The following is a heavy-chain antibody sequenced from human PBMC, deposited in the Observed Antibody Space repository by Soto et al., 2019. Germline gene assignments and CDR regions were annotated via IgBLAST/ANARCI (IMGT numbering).Heavy chain of an antibody. Sequence: SETLSLSCTVSGGSISGHSWIWIRQPAGKGLEWIGHIYPSGSTSYNPSLRSRVTMSLDTSSNQIFLNLTSVTAADTAVFYCVRGRSYSVYDFWGPGTLVTVSS. CDR1: GGSISGHS. J-gene: IGHJ4*02. CDR3: VRGRSYSVYDF. V-gene: IGHV4-4*07. D-gene: IGHD5-12*01. CDR2: IYPSGST.